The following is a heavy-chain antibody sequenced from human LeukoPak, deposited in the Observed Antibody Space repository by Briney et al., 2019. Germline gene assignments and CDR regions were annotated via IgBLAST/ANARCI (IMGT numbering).Heavy chain of an antibody. CDR2: ISWDSGSI. Sequence: PGRSLRLSCAASGFTFDDYAMHWVRQAPGKGLEWVSGISWDSGSIGYADSVKGRFTISRDNAKNSLYLQMNSLRAEDTALYYCAKDWTWIQDAFDIWGQGTMVTVSS. CDR1: GFTFDDYA. V-gene: IGHV3-9*01. J-gene: IGHJ3*02. D-gene: IGHD5-18*01. CDR3: AKDWTWIQDAFDI.